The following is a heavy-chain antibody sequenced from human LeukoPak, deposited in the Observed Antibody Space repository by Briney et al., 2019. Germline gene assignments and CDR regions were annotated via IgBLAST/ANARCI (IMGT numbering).Heavy chain of an antibody. J-gene: IGHJ4*02. V-gene: IGHV3-7*01. CDR3: ARDPPGTAVAGYDY. D-gene: IGHD6-19*01. CDR2: MNQDGSEK. Sequence: GGSLRLSCAASGFMFSTYWMSWVRQAPGKGLEWVAKMNQDGSEKYYVDSVKGRFTISRANAKNSLFLQMHSLRAEDTAVYYCARDPPGTAVAGYDYWGQGTLVTVSS. CDR1: GFMFSTYW.